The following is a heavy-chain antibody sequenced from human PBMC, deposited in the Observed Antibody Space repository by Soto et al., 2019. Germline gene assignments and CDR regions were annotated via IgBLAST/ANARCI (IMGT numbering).Heavy chain of an antibody. CDR2: IYTSGST. V-gene: IGHV4-4*07. CDR3: ARYALDSGWFDP. J-gene: IGHJ5*02. Sequence: SETLSLTCTVSGGSISSYYWSWIRRPAGKGLEWIGRIYTSGSTNYNPPLKSRVTMSVDTSKNQFSLKLSSVTAADTAVYYCARYALDSGWFDPWGQGTLVTVSS. CDR1: GGSISSYY.